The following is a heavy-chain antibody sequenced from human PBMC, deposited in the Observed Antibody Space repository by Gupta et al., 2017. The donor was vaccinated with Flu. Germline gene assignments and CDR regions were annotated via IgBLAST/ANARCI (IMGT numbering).Heavy chain of an antibody. D-gene: IGHD3-22*01. CDR3: VKDSASSLSGYSLIDS. V-gene: IGHV3-9*01. CDR1: GFIIDDYA. J-gene: IGHJ4*02. Sequence: EESGGGLVQPGRSLRLSCAASGFIIDDYAMHWVRQAPGQGLEWLAGITWNSKSRLYGDSVRGRFIISRDNAKHSVDLLMNSLRPDDTAFYFCVKDSASSLSGYSLIDSWGQGTLVTVSS. CDR2: ITWNSKSR.